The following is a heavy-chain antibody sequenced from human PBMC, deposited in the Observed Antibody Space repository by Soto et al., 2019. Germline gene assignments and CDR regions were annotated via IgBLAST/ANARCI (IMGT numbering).Heavy chain of an antibody. V-gene: IGHV1-18*04. D-gene: IGHD2-2*01. CDR2: ISAYNGNT. Sequence: QVQLVQSGAEVKKPGASVKVSCKASGYTFTSYGINWVRQAPGQGLEWMGWISAYNGNTNYAQKLQGRVTMTTDTSTSTAYMELRSLRSDDTAVYYCAREQPAATDYYYYGMDVWGQGTTVTVSS. J-gene: IGHJ6*02. CDR1: GYTFTSYG. CDR3: AREQPAATDYYYYGMDV.